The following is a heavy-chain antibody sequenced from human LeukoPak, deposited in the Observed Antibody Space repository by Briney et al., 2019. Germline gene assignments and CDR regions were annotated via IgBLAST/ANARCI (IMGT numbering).Heavy chain of an antibody. CDR3: AREGWGMDV. Sequence: GGSLRLSCAASGFTVSSNYMSWVRQAPGKGLEWVSYISSSSSTIYYADSVKGRFTISRDNAKNSLYLQMNSLRAEDTAVYYCAREGWGMDVWGQGTTVTVSS. D-gene: IGHD5-24*01. CDR1: GFTVSSNY. CDR2: ISSSSSTI. V-gene: IGHV3-48*01. J-gene: IGHJ6*02.